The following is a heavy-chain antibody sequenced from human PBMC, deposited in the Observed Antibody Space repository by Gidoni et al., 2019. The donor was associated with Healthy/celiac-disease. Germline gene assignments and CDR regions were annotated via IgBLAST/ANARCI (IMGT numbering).Heavy chain of an antibody. CDR3: AKVRYSSSWYRAFDI. J-gene: IGHJ3*02. Sequence: EVQLLESGGGLVQPGGSLRLSCAASGFTFSSYAMRWVRQAPGKGLEWVSASSGSGGSTYYADSVKGRFTISRDNSKNTLYLQMNSLRAEDTAVYYCAKVRYSSSWYRAFDIWGQGTMVTVSS. D-gene: IGHD6-13*01. CDR2: SSGSGGST. V-gene: IGHV3-23*01. CDR1: GFTFSSYA.